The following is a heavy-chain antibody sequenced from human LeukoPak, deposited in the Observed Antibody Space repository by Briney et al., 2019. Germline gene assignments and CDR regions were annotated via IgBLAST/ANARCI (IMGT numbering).Heavy chain of an antibody. D-gene: IGHD6-13*01. J-gene: IGHJ4*02. CDR2: ISGSGGTT. CDR3: AKYSRPPSIDY. Sequence: GSLRLSCAASGFTFNTYAMSWVRQAPGKGLEWVSAISGSGGTTYYADSVKGRFTISRDNSKNTLYLQMNSLRAEDTAVYYCAKYSRPPSIDYWGQGTLVTVPS. CDR1: GFTFNTYA. V-gene: IGHV3-23*01.